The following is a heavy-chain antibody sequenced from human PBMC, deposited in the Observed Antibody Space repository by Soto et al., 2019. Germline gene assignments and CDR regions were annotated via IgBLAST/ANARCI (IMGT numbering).Heavy chain of an antibody. V-gene: IGHV4-31*03. Sequence: SETLSLTCTVSGGSISSGGYYWSWIRQHPGKGLEWIGYIYYSGSTYYNPSLKSRVTISVDTSKNQFSLKLSSVTAADTAVYYCARGGYYDSSGYYYNPSDYWGQGTLVTVSS. J-gene: IGHJ4*02. CDR2: IYYSGST. D-gene: IGHD3-22*01. CDR1: GGSISSGGYY. CDR3: ARGGYYDSSGYYYNPSDY.